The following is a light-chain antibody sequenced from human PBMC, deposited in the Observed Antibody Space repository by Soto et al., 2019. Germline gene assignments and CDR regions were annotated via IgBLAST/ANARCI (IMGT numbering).Light chain of an antibody. J-gene: IGKJ1*01. CDR2: KVS. Sequence: DVVMTQSPLSLPVTLGQPASISCRSSQNLVYSDGNTYLNWFQQRPGQSPRRLIYKVSNRDSGDPERTSGSEAGTDVTLKISRGKAEDVKVYYCMKGTQANSWTFGQGTKVEIK. CDR3: MKGTQANSWT. V-gene: IGKV2-30*01. CDR1: QNLVYSDGNTY.